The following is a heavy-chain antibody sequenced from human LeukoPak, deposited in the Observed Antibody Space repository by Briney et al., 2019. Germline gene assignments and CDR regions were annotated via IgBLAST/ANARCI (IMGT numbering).Heavy chain of an antibody. CDR3: ARASGVVIASGGHWFDP. J-gene: IGHJ5*02. CDR2: ISSSSSYI. D-gene: IGHD2-21*01. Sequence: PGGSLRLSCAASGFTFSSYSMNWVRQAPGKGLEWVSSISSSSSYICYADSVKGRFTISRDNAKNSLYLQMNSLRAEDTAVYYCARASGVVIASGGHWFDPWGQGTLVTVSS. V-gene: IGHV3-21*01. CDR1: GFTFSSYS.